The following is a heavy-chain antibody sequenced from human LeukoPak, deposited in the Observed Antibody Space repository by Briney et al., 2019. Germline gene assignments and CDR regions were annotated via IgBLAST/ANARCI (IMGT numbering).Heavy chain of an antibody. J-gene: IGHJ6*02. Sequence: GGSLRLSCAASGFTFSKSWMSWVRQAPGKGLEWVANMNEDGSERDYVDSVKGRFTISRDNARKSLYLQMSSLRAEDTAVYYCATYTHWVAGDIWGQGTTVTVSS. CDR1: GFTFSKSW. CDR3: ATYTHWVAGDI. D-gene: IGHD3-16*01. CDR2: MNEDGSER. V-gene: IGHV3-7*01.